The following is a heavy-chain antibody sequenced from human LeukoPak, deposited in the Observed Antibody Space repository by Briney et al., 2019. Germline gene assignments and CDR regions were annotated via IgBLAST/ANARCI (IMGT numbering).Heavy chain of an antibody. J-gene: IGHJ4*02. CDR3: ARGRDYGAGRSYSSLD. CDR2: IHNSGDM. V-gene: IGHV4-59*01. Sequence: SETLSLTCTVSGVSITSYFWSWIRQPPGGGLEWIGYIHNSGDMNYNASLRSRVTISLATSKNRCSLSLTSVTAGDTAVYYCARGRDYGAGRSYSSLDWGQGTLVTVSS. D-gene: IGHD3-10*01. CDR1: GVSITSYF.